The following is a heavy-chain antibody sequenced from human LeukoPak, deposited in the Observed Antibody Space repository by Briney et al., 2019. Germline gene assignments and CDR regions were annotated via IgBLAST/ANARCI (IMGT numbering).Heavy chain of an antibody. Sequence: SETLSLTCTVSGGSISSYYWSWIRQPPGKGLEWIGYIYYSGSTNYNPSLKSRVTISVDTSKNQFSLKLSSVTAADTAVYYCAKKWGVGTTTLDYFDYWGQGTLVTVSS. CDR3: AKKWGVGTTTLDYFDY. CDR1: GGSISSYY. J-gene: IGHJ4*01. CDR2: IYYSGST. V-gene: IGHV4-59*01. D-gene: IGHD1-26*01.